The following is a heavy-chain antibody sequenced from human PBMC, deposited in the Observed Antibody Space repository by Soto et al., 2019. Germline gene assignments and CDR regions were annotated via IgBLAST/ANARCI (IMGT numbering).Heavy chain of an antibody. J-gene: IGHJ4*02. Sequence: QVQLVESGGGVVQPGRSLRLSCAASGFTFSSYAMHWVRQAPGKGLEWVAVISYDGSNKYYADSVKGRFTISRDNSKNTLYLPMNSLRAEDTAVYYCARVGPLDYDILTGYYLSLDYWGQGTLVTVSS. V-gene: IGHV3-30-3*01. CDR1: GFTFSSYA. D-gene: IGHD3-9*01. CDR3: ARVGPLDYDILTGYYLSLDY. CDR2: ISYDGSNK.